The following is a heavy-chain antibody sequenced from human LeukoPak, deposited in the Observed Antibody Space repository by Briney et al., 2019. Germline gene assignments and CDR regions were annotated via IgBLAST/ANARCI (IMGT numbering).Heavy chain of an antibody. CDR3: ARRSEYYDILTGYSYYFDY. Sequence: PGGSLRLSCAASGFTVSSNYMSWVRQAPGKGLEWVSVIYSVGSTYYADSVKGRFTISRDNSKNTLYLQMNSLRAEDTAVYYCARRSEYYDILTGYSYYFDYWGQGTLVTVSS. J-gene: IGHJ4*02. V-gene: IGHV3-66*02. CDR1: GFTVSSNY. D-gene: IGHD3-9*01. CDR2: IYSVGST.